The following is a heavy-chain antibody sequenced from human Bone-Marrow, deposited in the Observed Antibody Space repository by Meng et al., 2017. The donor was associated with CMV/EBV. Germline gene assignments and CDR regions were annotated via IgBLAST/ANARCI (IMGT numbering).Heavy chain of an antibody. V-gene: IGHV3-74*01. J-gene: IGHJ3*02. CDR1: GFTFSSFW. D-gene: IGHD2-2*01. CDR3: ARSPGSQLYI. Sequence: GESLKISCAASGFTFSSFWMHWVRQAPGKGLVWVSRINSDGSSSNYGDSVKGRFTISRDNAENTLYLQMNSLRAEDTAVYYCARSPGSQLYIWGRGTVVTASS. CDR2: INSDGSSS.